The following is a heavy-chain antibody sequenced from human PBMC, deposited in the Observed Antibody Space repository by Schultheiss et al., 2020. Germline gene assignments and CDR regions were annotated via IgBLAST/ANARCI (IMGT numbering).Heavy chain of an antibody. CDR3: AKEKDYYSGMDV. CDR1: GFTFSSYA. CDR2: ISGSGGST. V-gene: IGHV3-23*01. J-gene: IGHJ6*02. Sequence: EGSLRLSCAASGFTFSSYAMTWVRQAPGKGLEWVSAISGSGGSTYYADSVKGRFTISRDNSKNTLYLQMNSLRAEDTALYYCAKEKDYYSGMDVWGQGTSVTVSS.